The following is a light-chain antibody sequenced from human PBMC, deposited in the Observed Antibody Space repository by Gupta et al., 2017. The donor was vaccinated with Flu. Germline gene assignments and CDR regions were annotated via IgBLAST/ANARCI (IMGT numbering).Light chain of an antibody. V-gene: IGKV1-33*01. J-gene: IGKJ4*01. CDR3: QQEDNIPLS. Sequence: DIQMTQSPSSLSASVGDRVTITCRANHDISTYLNWYQQKPGKAPKLLIYDTSHLETGVPSRFSGSGSETDFTLTISSLQADDFATYFCQQEDNIPLSFGGGTRVDIK. CDR1: HDISTY. CDR2: DTS.